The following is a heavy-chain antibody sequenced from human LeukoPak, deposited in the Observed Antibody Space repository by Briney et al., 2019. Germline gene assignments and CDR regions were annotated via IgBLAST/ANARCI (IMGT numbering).Heavy chain of an antibody. J-gene: IGHJ4*02. CDR1: GYTFTSYG. CDR2: ISAYNGNT. V-gene: IGHV1-18*01. CDR3: ASGVRQWLEHDY. Sequence: ASVKVSCKASGYTFTSYGISWVGQAPGQGLGWMGWISAYNGNTNYAQKLQGRVTMTTDTSTSTAYMELRSLRSDDTAVYYCASGVRQWLEHDYWGQGTLVTVSS. D-gene: IGHD6-19*01.